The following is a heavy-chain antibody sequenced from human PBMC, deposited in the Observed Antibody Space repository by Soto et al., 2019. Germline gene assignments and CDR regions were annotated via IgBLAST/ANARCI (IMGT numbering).Heavy chain of an antibody. D-gene: IGHD3-10*01. CDR2: IKTDGSEE. J-gene: IGHJ4*02. CDR1: GLTFRTYL. V-gene: IGHV3-7*04. Sequence: PGGSLRLSCRTSGLTFRTYLMSWVRQAPGKGLEWVANIKTDGSEEYYADSVEGRFAIFRANAENSVYLQVNSLRAEDTAVYYCARVGAYFGEFDYFDYWGQGTPVTVSS. CDR3: ARVGAYFGEFDYFDY.